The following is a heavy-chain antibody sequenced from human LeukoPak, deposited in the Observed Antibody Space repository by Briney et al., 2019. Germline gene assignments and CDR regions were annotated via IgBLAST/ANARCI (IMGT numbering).Heavy chain of an antibody. J-gene: IGHJ6*03. V-gene: IGHV3-74*01. Sequence: PGGSLRLSCAASGFTFNSYWMHWVRQAPGKGLVWVARTNTHGTSANYADSVKGRFIISRDNANNTLYLRMNGLRDEDTGVYYALAGYYYYYMDVWGKGTTVTVSS. CDR2: TNTHGTSA. CDR3: LAGYYYYYMDV. D-gene: IGHD6-13*01. CDR1: GFTFNSYW.